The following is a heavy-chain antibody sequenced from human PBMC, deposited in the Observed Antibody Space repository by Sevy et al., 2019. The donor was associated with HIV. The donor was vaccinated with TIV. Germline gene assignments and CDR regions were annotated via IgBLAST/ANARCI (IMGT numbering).Heavy chain of an antibody. CDR1: GFTFSSYD. J-gene: IGHJ4*02. Sequence: GGSLRLSCAASGFTFSSYDMSWVRQAPDKGLEWVSGISPTGGTTHYAESVKGRFIISRDNSKKTLFLQMNSLRAEDTALYYCAKDLEQQLGPDYWGQGTQVTVSS. D-gene: IGHD6-13*01. CDR3: AKDLEQQLGPDY. CDR2: ISPTGGTT. V-gene: IGHV3-23*01.